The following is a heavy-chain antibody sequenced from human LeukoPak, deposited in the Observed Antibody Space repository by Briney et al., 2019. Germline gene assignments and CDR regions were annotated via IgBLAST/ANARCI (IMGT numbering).Heavy chain of an antibody. J-gene: IGHJ4*02. D-gene: IGHD1-26*01. CDR3: ARGEARAFDY. V-gene: IGHV3-53*01. CDR2: ICSGGST. CDR1: GFTVSSNY. Sequence: PGGSLRLSCAASGFTVSSNYMFWVRQAPGKGLEWVSIICSGGSTYYADSVRGRFTISRDNSKNTLYLQMNSLRAEDTALYYCARGEARAFDYWGQGTLVTVSS.